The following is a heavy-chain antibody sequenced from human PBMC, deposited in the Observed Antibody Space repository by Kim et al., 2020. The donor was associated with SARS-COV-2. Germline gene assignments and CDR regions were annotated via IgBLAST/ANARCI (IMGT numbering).Heavy chain of an antibody. J-gene: IGHJ6*02. V-gene: IGHV4-59*02. CDR1: GDLGDNYY. Sequence: SETLSLTCYVSGDLGDNYYWTWMRQSPGKGLEWIGHIHYSGNTKSNPSLKSRVTISLHTSKSQFSLKLNSVTAADTAVYYCARDQYCIGGDCSIRGFYYYGMDVWGQGTTVTVSS. D-gene: IGHD2-15*01. CDR2: IHYSGNT. CDR3: ARDQYCIGGDCSIRGFYYYGMDV.